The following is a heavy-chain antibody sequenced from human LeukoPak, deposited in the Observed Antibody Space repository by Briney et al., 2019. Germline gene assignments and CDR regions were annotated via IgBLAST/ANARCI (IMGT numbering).Heavy chain of an antibody. CDR3: ARASYGGNSWPFDP. Sequence: SETLSLTCTVSGGSISSYYWSWIRQPPGKSLEWIGYIYYSGSTYYNPSLKSRVTISVDTSKNQFSLKLSSVTAADTAVYYCARASYGGNSWPFDPWGQGTLVTVSS. D-gene: IGHD4-23*01. CDR1: GGSISSYY. J-gene: IGHJ5*02. CDR2: IYYSGST. V-gene: IGHV4-30-4*08.